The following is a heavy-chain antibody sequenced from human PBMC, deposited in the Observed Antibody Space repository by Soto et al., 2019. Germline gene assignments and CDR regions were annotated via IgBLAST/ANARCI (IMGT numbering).Heavy chain of an antibody. CDR1: GGSFSGYY. V-gene: IGHV4-34*01. CDR3: ARGLILCYGELSRRGDQYYYTDV. D-gene: IGHD3-10*01. J-gene: IGHJ6*03. CDR2: INDSGNT. Sequence: QVQLQQWGAGLLKPSETLSLTCAVYGGSFSGYYWSWIRQPPGKGLEWIGEINDSGNTKYNPAVKSRVTISVDTSTKPFSLNLSSVTAADKAVYYCARGLILCYGELSRRGDQYYYTDVWGKGTTVTVSS.